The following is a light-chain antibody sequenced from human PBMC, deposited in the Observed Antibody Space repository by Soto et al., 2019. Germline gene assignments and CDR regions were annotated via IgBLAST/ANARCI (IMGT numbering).Light chain of an antibody. CDR2: KAS. V-gene: IGKV1-5*03. J-gene: IGKJ1*01. CDR3: QQYNGYCT. CDR1: QSISSW. Sequence: DIQMTQSPSTLSASVGDRVTITCRASQSISSWLAWYQQKPGKAPKLLIYKASSLESGVPSRFSGSGSGTEFTLTISSLQPDDFATYYCQQYNGYCTFGQGSTVHIK.